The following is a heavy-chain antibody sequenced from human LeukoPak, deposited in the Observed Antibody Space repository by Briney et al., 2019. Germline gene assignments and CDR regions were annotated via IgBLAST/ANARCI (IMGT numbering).Heavy chain of an antibody. CDR2: IIPIFGTA. J-gene: IGHJ3*02. CDR1: GGTFSSYA. Sequence: SVKVSCKASGGTFSSYAISWVRQAPGQGLEWMGGIIPIFGTANYAQKFQGRVTITTDESTSKAYMELSSLRSEDTVVYYCATSYCSGGSCHRIDAFDIWGQGTMVTVSS. CDR3: ATSYCSGGSCHRIDAFDI. D-gene: IGHD2-15*01. V-gene: IGHV1-69*05.